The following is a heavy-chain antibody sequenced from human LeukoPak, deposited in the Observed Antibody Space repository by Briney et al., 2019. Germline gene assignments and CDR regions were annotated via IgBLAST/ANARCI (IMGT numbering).Heavy chain of an antibody. CDR3: ARDTTMVRGVNAFDI. J-gene: IGHJ3*02. Sequence: PSETLSLTCTVSGGSISSYYWSWIRQPPGKGLEWIGYIYYSGSTNYNPSLKSRVTISVDTFKNQFSLKLSSVTAADTAVYYCARDTTMVRGVNAFDIWGQGTMVTVSS. CDR2: IYYSGST. V-gene: IGHV4-59*01. D-gene: IGHD3-10*01. CDR1: GGSISSYY.